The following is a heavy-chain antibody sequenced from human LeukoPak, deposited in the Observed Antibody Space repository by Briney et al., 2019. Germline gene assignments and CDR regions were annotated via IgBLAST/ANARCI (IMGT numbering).Heavy chain of an antibody. J-gene: IGHJ4*02. CDR1: GGSICSSSYS. CDR3: VVSGWLNYFDY. D-gene: IGHD6-19*01. Sequence: KPSETLSLACSVSGGSICSSSYSWGWIRQPPGKGLEWTGSSYYSGCTYYNPSRKSEVTKSVKTSNNQFSLKLSSVTAADTAVYYCVVSGWLNYFDYWGQGTLVTVSS. CDR2: SYYSGCT. V-gene: IGHV4-39*01.